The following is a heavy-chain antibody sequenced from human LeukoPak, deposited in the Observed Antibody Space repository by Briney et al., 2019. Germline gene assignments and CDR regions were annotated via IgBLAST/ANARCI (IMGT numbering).Heavy chain of an antibody. J-gene: IGHJ6*02. CDR2: IKQDGSEK. CDR3: ARDSYCGGDCSDYYYYYGMDV. V-gene: IGHV3-7*01. CDR1: GFTFSSYW. D-gene: IGHD2-21*02. Sequence: GGSLRLSCAASGFTFSSYWMSWDRQAPGKGLEWVANIKQDGSEKYYVDSVKGRFTISRDNAKNTLYLQMNRLRAEDTAVYYCARDSYCGGDCSDYYYYYGMDVWGQGTTVTVSS.